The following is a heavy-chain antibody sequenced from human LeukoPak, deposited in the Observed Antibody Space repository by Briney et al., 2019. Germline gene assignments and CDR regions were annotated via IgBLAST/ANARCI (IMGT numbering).Heavy chain of an antibody. J-gene: IGHJ4*02. CDR3: ARVACGGGICHPFDY. CDR2: IYYSGST. D-gene: IGHD2-15*01. CDR1: GDSISNTRFY. V-gene: IGHV4-39*02. Sequence: PAETLSLTCTVSGDSISNTRFYWAWIRQPPGKGLEWIGHIYYSGSTYYNPPLKSRVTISVYTSNNHFSLTLYSVTAAEPAIYNCARVACGGGICHPFDYWGQGTLVTVSS.